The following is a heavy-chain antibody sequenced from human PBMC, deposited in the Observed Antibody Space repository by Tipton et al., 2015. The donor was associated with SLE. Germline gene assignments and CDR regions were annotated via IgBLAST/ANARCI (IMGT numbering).Heavy chain of an antibody. CDR1: GGSFSGYY. V-gene: IGHV4-34*01. CDR3: ARLAIRSRFDP. D-gene: IGHD5-12*01. J-gene: IGHJ5*02. Sequence: LRLSCAVYGGSFSGYYWSWIRRPPGKGLEWIGEINHSGSTNYNPSLKSRVTISVDTSKNQFSLKLSSVTAADTAVYYCARLAIRSRFDPWGQGTLVTVSS. CDR2: INHSGST.